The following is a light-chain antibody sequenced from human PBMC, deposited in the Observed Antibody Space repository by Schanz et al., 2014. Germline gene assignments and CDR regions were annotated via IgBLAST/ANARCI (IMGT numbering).Light chain of an antibody. V-gene: IGLV2-14*01. CDR3: SSHTSSNTPL. CDR2: DVS. Sequence: QSVLTQPASVSGSPGQSITISCTGTSSDVAYYNYVSWYQQYPGKAPKFMIYDVSNRPSGVSNRFSGSKSGNTASLTISGLQAEDEADYYCSSHTSSNTPLFGGGTKLTVL. J-gene: IGLJ2*01. CDR1: SSDVAYYNY.